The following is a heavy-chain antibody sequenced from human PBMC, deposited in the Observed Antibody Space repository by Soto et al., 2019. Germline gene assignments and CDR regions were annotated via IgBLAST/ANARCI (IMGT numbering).Heavy chain of an antibody. Sequence: QVQLVQSGAEVKKPGASVEVTCKTSGYTFPNYGISRVRQPPGQVLEWKGWISAYNGNTNYAQQLKDRVTITTDISTSTAFLELRSVRSDDTAVYYCARRSSEWVDSMDVWGKGTTVTVSS. CDR3: ARRSSEWVDSMDV. CDR1: GYTFPNYG. V-gene: IGHV1-18*01. D-gene: IGHD6-19*01. CDR2: ISAYNGNT. J-gene: IGHJ6*04.